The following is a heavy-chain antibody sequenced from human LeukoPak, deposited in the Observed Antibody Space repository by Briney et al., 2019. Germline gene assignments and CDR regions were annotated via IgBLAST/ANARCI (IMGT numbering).Heavy chain of an antibody. CDR2: FYIDGST. J-gene: IGHJ4*02. CDR3: ARETLAGYDY. Sequence: PGGSLRLSWAASGFAVSTNYVSWVRQAPGLGLGVVSVFYIDGSTYYADSVKGRFTISRDNSKNTLYLRMNSLRAEDTAMYYCARETLAGYDYWGQGTLVTVSS. CDR1: GFAVSTNY. V-gene: IGHV3-53*01. D-gene: IGHD6-19*01.